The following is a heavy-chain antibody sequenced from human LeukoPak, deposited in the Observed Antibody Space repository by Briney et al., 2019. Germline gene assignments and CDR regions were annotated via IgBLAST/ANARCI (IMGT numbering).Heavy chain of an antibody. D-gene: IGHD3-9*01. Sequence: PGGSLRLSCAASGFTFSTYWMHWVRQAPGKGLVWVARIRPEGTTTAYADSVKGRFTISRDNAKNTLFLQMNSLSAEDTAVYYCARDLDWILFDYWGQGTLVIVSS. J-gene: IGHJ4*02. V-gene: IGHV3-74*03. CDR3: ARDLDWILFDY. CDR2: IRPEGTTT. CDR1: GFTFSTYW.